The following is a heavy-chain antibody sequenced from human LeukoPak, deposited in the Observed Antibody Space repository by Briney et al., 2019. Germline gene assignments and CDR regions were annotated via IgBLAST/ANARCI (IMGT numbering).Heavy chain of an antibody. J-gene: IGHJ6*03. CDR3: ARGYGDPRDYYYYMDV. V-gene: IGHV4-31*03. CDR1: GGSISSGGYY. D-gene: IGHD4-17*01. CDR2: IYYSGST. Sequence: PSETLSLTCTVSGGSISSGGYYWSWLRQHPGKGLEWIGYIYYSGSTYYNPSLKSRVTISVDTSKNQFSLKLSSVTAADTAVYYCARGYGDPRDYYYYMDVWGKGTTVTVSS.